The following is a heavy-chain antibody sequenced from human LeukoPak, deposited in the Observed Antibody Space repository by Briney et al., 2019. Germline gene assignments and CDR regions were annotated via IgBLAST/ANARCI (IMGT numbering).Heavy chain of an antibody. CDR2: IYHSGST. D-gene: IGHD1-26*01. V-gene: IGHV4-38-2*02. CDR1: GYSISNDYY. Sequence: SETLSLTCTVSGYSISNDYYWGWIRQSPGKGLEWIGSIYHSGSTYYNPSLKSRVTISVDTSKNQFSLKLSSVTAADTAVYYCARGGFGFRSGSSGSYYPLFDYWGQGTLVTVSS. CDR3: ARGGFGFRSGSSGSYYPLFDY. J-gene: IGHJ4*02.